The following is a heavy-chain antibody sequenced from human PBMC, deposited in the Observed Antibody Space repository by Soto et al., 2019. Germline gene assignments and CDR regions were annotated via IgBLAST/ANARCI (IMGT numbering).Heavy chain of an antibody. D-gene: IGHD2-2*01. Sequence: LRLSCAASGFTFSNYGMHWVRQTPGKGLEWVALILYDGSNKYYADSVKGRFTISRDNSKNTLCLQVSSLRAEDTAVYYCAKSRDAYNFYFYYGMDVWGQGTTVTVSS. CDR3: AKSRDAYNFYFYYGMDV. CDR2: ILYDGSNK. J-gene: IGHJ6*02. V-gene: IGHV3-30*18. CDR1: GFTFSNYG.